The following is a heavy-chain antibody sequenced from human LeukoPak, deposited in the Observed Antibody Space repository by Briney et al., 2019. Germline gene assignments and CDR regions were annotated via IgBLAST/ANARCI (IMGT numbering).Heavy chain of an antibody. V-gene: IGHV4-34*01. CDR1: GGSFSGYY. J-gene: IGHJ6*02. Sequence: SETLSLTCAVYGGSFSGYYWSWIRQPPGKGLEWLGEINHSGSTNYNPSLKSRVTISIDTSKNQFSLNLSSVTAADTAVYSCARGRLTVANYYYGMDVWGQGTTVTVSS. CDR2: INHSGST. CDR3: ARGRLTVANYYYGMDV. D-gene: IGHD3-9*01.